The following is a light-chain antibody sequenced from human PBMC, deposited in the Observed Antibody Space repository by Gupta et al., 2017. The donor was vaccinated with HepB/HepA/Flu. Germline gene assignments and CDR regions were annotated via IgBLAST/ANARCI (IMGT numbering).Light chain of an antibody. V-gene: IGKV1D-16*01. J-gene: IGKJ4*01. CDR2: GAG. CDR1: HEIRGW. Sequence: GDRVTITWRASHEIRGWLGWFQQKPEKAPKSLIYGAGRLQSGVPSRFSGSVSGTDFTLTISNRQPEDFATYYCQQYDSFPLTFGGGTKVEIK. CDR3: QQYDSFPLT.